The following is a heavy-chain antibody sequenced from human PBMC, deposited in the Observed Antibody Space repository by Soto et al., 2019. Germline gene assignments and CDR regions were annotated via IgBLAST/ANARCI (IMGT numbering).Heavy chain of an antibody. D-gene: IGHD2-2*01. CDR2: IIPIFGTA. Sequence: SVKVSCKASGGTFSSYAISWVRQAPGQGLEWMGGIIPIFGTANYAQKFQGRVTITADESTSTAYMELSSLRSEDTAVYYCAREGEDILVVPAATNLLYYYYGMDVWG. CDR1: GGTFSSYA. V-gene: IGHV1-69*13. J-gene: IGHJ6*02. CDR3: AREGEDILVVPAATNLLYYYYGMDV.